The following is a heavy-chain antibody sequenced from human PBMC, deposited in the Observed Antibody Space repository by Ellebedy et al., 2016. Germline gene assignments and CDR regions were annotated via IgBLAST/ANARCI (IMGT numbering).Heavy chain of an antibody. V-gene: IGHV3-30-3*01. Sequence: GGSLRLSCAASGFTFSSYAMHWVRQAPGKGLEWVAVISYDGSNKYYADSVKGRFTISRDNSKNTLYLQMNSLRAEDTAVYYCARDIVVVTAIYGMDVWGQGTTVTVSS. CDR3: ARDIVVVTAIYGMDV. D-gene: IGHD2-21*02. J-gene: IGHJ6*02. CDR1: GFTFSSYA. CDR2: ISYDGSNK.